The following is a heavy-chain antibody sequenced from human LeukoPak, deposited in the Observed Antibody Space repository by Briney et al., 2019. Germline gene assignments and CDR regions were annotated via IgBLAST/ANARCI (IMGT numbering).Heavy chain of an antibody. Sequence: GGSLTLSCAASGFTFSSYAMSWLRQAPGKGLEWVSAISGSGGSTYYADSVKGRFTISRDNSKNTLYLQMNSLRAEDTDADYYAKDRRVTRVQAAFDIWGQGTMVTVSS. CDR2: ISGSGGST. D-gene: IGHD3-10*01. J-gene: IGHJ3*02. CDR3: AKDRRVTRVQAAFDI. V-gene: IGHV3-23*01. CDR1: GFTFSSYA.